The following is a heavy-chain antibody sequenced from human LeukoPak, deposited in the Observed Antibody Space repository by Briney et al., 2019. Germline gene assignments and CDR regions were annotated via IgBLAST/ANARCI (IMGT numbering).Heavy chain of an antibody. J-gene: IGHJ4*02. CDR3: ATDDVTTGTKTALGY. CDR2: IVVGSGNT. Sequence: SVKVSFKASGYTFTISAVQWVRQARGQGLEWIGWIVVGSGNTNYAQKFQERVTINRDMSTSTANMELSSLRSEDAAVYYCATDDVTTGTKTALGYWGQGTLVTVSS. D-gene: IGHD1-1*01. CDR1: GYTFTISA. V-gene: IGHV1-58*01.